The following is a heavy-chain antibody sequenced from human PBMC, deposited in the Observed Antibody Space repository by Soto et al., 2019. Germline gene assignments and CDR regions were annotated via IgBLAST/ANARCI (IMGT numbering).Heavy chain of an antibody. J-gene: IGHJ4*02. CDR3: RVLPGGSFQY. V-gene: IGHV3-30-3*01. Sequence: QVQLVESRGGVVQPGRSLRLSCAASGFTFSSYAMHWVRQAPGKGLEWVAVISYDGGNEFYADSVKGRFTISRDNSKSTLYLQMISLRVEPTAGYYCRVLPGGSFQYLGQGTLLTVSS. CDR1: GFTFSSYA. CDR2: ISYDGGNE. D-gene: IGHD6-13*01.